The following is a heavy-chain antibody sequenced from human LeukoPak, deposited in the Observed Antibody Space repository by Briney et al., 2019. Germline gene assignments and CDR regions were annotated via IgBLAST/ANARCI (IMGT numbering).Heavy chain of an antibody. CDR2: IKQDGSEK. Sequence: GGSLRLSCAASGFTFSSYWMSWVRQAPGKGLEWVANIKQDGSEKYYVDSVKGRFTISRDNSKNTLYLQMNSLRAEDTAVYYCARGPYYYDSSAFQHWGQGTLVTVSS. V-gene: IGHV3-7*01. J-gene: IGHJ1*01. D-gene: IGHD3-22*01. CDR3: ARGPYYYDSSAFQH. CDR1: GFTFSSYW.